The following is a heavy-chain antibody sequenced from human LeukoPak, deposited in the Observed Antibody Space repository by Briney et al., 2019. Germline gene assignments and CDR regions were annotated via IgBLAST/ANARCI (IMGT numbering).Heavy chain of an antibody. D-gene: IGHD3-3*01. Sequence: PSETLSLTCAVYGGSFSGYYWSWIRQPPGKGLEWIGEINHRGSTNYNPSLKSRVTISVDTSKNQFSLKLSSVTAADTAVYHCARGGLRFLEWIDYWGQGTLVTVSS. CDR1: GGSFSGYY. J-gene: IGHJ4*02. CDR2: INHRGST. CDR3: ARGGLRFLEWIDY. V-gene: IGHV4-34*01.